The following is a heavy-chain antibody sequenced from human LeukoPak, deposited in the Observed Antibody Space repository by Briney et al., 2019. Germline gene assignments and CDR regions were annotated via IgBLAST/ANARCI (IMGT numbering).Heavy chain of an antibody. V-gene: IGHV4-59*08. CDR1: GGSISSYY. CDR3: ARHRGAYCSGGNCYSSYYFDY. CDR2: IYYSGST. Sequence: PSETLSLTCTVSGGSISSYYWSWIRQPPGKGLEWVAYIYYSGSTSYNPSLKSRVTISVDTSKKQFSLRLSAVTAADTAVYYCARHRGAYCSGGNCYSSYYFDYWGQGTRVTVSS. D-gene: IGHD2-15*01. J-gene: IGHJ4*02.